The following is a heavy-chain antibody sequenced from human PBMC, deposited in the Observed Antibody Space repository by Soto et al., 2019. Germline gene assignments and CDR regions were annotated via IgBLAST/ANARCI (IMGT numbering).Heavy chain of an antibody. CDR2: IYYSGST. CDR3: AGYCSGGSCYSGNDY. D-gene: IGHD2-15*01. CDR1: GGSISSYY. J-gene: IGHJ4*02. V-gene: IGHV4-59*08. Sequence: SETLSLTCTVSGGSISSYYWSWIRQPPGKGLEWIGYIYYSGSTNYNPSLKSRVTISVDTSRNQFSLKLTFVTAADTAVYYCAGYCSGGSCYSGNDYWGQGTLVTVSS.